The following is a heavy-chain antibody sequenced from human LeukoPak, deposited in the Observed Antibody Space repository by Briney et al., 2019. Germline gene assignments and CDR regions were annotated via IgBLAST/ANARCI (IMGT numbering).Heavy chain of an antibody. CDR1: GGSISSSSYY. Sequence: SETLSLTCTVSGGSISSSSYYWGWIRQPPGKGLEWIGSIYYSGSTYYNPSLKSRVTISVDTSKNQFSLKLSSVTAADTAVYYCARGAAMFSYWGQGTLVTVSS. V-gene: IGHV4-39*07. J-gene: IGHJ4*02. CDR3: ARGAAMFSY. D-gene: IGHD5-18*01. CDR2: IYYSGST.